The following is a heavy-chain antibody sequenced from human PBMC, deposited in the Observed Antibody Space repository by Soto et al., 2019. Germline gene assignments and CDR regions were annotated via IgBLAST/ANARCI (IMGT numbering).Heavy chain of an antibody. D-gene: IGHD2-8*02. CDR3: AKPLHPTNITVLGETRN. Sequence: EVQLLESGGGLVQPGGSLRLSCAASGYTFSSYAMTWVRQAPGKGLEWVSTISGSGGRTYYTDSVKGRFTISRDSSKNTLYLPMNSLSAEDTAVYYCAKPLHPTNITVLGETRNWGQGTLVTVS. CDR2: ISGSGGRT. V-gene: IGHV3-23*01. J-gene: IGHJ4*02. CDR1: GYTFSSYA.